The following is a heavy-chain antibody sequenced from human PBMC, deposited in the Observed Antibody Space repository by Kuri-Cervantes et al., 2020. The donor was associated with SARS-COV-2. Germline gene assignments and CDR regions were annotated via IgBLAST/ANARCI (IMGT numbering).Heavy chain of an antibody. CDR3: ARQRDTAMDTASPFDY. CDR2: ISSSSSYI. V-gene: IGHV3-21*01. CDR1: GFSFSSYG. D-gene: IGHD5-18*01. J-gene: IGHJ4*02. Sequence: GESLKISCAASGFSFSSYGMSWVRQAPGKGLEWVSSISSSSSYIYYADSVKGRFTISRDNAKNSLYLQMNSLRAEDTAVYYCARQRDTAMDTASPFDYWGQGTLVTVSS.